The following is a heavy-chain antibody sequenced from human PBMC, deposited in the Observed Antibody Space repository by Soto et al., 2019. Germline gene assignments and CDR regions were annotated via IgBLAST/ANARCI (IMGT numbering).Heavy chain of an antibody. CDR3: ARRNGDYPRIYYFDY. CDR1: GDSINSDN. D-gene: IGHD4-17*01. CDR2: VSGSGAI. V-gene: IGHV4-59*01. Sequence: HVQLQESGPGLVKPSETLSLTCSVSGDSINSDNWSWIRQAPAKGLEWIGHVSGSGAIYNNPSLKGRVTISVDTSKNQFFLNLSSVTAADTAVYYCARRNGDYPRIYYFDYWGQGIRVTVSS. J-gene: IGHJ4*02.